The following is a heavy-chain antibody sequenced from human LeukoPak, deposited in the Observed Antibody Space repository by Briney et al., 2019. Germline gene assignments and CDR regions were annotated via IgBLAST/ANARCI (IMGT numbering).Heavy chain of an antibody. Sequence: ASVKVSCKVSGYTLTELSMHWVRQAPGKGLEWMGGFDPEDGETIYAQKFRGRVTMTEDTSTDTAYMELSSLRSEDTAVYYCATAPYSSGWYYFDYWGQGTLVTVSS. CDR1: GYTLTELS. CDR3: ATAPYSSGWYYFDY. V-gene: IGHV1-24*01. CDR2: FDPEDGET. J-gene: IGHJ4*02. D-gene: IGHD6-19*01.